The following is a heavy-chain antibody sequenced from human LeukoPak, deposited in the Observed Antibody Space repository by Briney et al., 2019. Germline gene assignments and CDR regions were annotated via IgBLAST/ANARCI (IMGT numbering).Heavy chain of an antibody. D-gene: IGHD1-20*01. J-gene: IGHJ4*02. CDR3: APPITGTDY. CDR2: INHDASEK. CDR1: GLTFTNYW. V-gene: IGHV3-7*01. Sequence: GGSLRLSCTASGLTFTNYWMIWVRQAPGKGLEWVANINHDASEKYYVGSVEGRFTISRDNAKNSLFLQMNSLRAEDTAVYYCAPPITGTDYWGQGTLVTVSS.